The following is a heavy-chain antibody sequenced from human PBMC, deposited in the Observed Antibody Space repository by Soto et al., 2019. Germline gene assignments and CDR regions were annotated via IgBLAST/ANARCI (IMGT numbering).Heavy chain of an antibody. CDR1: GGSISSYY. V-gene: IGHV4-59*01. CDR2: IYYSGST. J-gene: IGHJ4*02. D-gene: IGHD4-17*01. Sequence: SETLSLTCTVSGGSISSYYWSWIRQPPGKGLEWIGYIYYSGSTNYNPSLKSRVTISVDTSKNQFSLKLSSVTAADTAVYYCASSTTVTTPSYFDYWGQGTLVTVSS. CDR3: ASSTTVTTPSYFDY.